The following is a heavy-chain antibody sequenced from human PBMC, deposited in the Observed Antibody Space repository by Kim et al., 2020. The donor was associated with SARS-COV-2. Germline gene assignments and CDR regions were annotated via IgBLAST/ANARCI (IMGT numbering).Heavy chain of an antibody. CDR3: ATQGGGYDYYWFDP. D-gene: IGHD5-12*01. Sequence: ADSVKGRFTISRDNAKNSLYLQMNSLRAEDTAVYYCATQGGGYDYYWFDPWGQGTLVTVSS. V-gene: IGHV3-21*01. J-gene: IGHJ5*02.